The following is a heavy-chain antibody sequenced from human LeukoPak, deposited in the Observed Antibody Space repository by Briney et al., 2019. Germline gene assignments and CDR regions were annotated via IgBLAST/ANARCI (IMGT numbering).Heavy chain of an antibody. CDR2: IYSGGST. V-gene: IGHV3-66*01. CDR1: GFTVSSNY. Sequence: GGSLRLSCAASGFTVSSNYMSWVRQAPGKGLEWVSVIYSGGSTYYADSVKGRFTISRDNSKNTLYLQMNSLRAEDTAVYYCARDLDGSSWGAWFDPWGQGTLVTVSS. D-gene: IGHD6-13*01. CDR3: ARDLDGSSWGAWFDP. J-gene: IGHJ5*02.